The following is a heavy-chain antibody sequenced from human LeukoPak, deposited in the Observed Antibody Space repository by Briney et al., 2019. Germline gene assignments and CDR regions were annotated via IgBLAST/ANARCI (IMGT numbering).Heavy chain of an antibody. V-gene: IGHV3-74*01. CDR3: ARGEYYYDSSGFFDI. Sequence: TGRSLRLSCAASGFTFSSYWMHWVRQAPGKGLVLVSRINSDGSSTSYADSVKGRFTISRDNAKNTLYLQMNSLRAEDTAVYYCARGEYYYDSSGFFDIWGQGTMVTVSS. CDR2: INSDGSST. J-gene: IGHJ3*02. CDR1: GFTFSSYW. D-gene: IGHD3-22*01.